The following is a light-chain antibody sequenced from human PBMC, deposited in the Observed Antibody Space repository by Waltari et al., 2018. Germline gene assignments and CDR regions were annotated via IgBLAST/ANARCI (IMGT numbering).Light chain of an antibody. V-gene: IGLV1-40*01. CDR3: QSYDSSLSGPYV. J-gene: IGLJ1*01. Sequence: QSVLTQPPSVSGAPGQRVTISCTGTSSNIGAGYDVHWYQQLPGTAPILLIFGNSNRPSGVPDRFSGSKSGTSASLAITRLQAEDEADYYCQSYDSSLSGPYVFGSGTKVTVL. CDR1: SSNIGAGYD. CDR2: GNS.